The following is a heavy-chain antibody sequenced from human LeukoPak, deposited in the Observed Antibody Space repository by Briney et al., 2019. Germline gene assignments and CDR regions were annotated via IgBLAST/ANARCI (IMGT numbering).Heavy chain of an antibody. CDR1: GFTVSSNY. V-gene: IGHV3-53*01. CDR3: ARGAPVVVPSDYGPGYFRL. CDR2: IYSGGST. D-gene: IGHD2-15*01. Sequence: PGGSLRLSCAASGFTVSSNYMSWVRQAPGKGLEWVSVIYSGGSTYYADSVKGRFTNSRDNSKNTLYLQMNSLRAEDTAVYHCARGAPVVVPSDYGPGYFRLWGQGTLVTVSS. J-gene: IGHJ1*01.